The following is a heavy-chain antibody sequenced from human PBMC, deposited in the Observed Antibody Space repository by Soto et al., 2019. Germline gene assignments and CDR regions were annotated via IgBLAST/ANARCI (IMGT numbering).Heavy chain of an antibody. CDR3: ARDSWGPWGH. Sequence: EVQLVESGGGLVQPGGSLRLSCEASGFTFNAFWMTWVRQAPGKGLEWVANIKREGRDKYYADSVKGRFTISRDNAKNSLFLQMDSLRVEDTSISYCARDSWGPWGHWGQGTMVTVSS. J-gene: IGHJ3*01. V-gene: IGHV3-7*01. D-gene: IGHD7-27*01. CDR2: IKREGRDK. CDR1: GFTFNAFW.